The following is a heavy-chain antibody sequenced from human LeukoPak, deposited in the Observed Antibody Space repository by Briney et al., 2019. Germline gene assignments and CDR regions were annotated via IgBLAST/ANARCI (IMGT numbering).Heavy chain of an antibody. CDR3: ASSSYYDSSGYPLDY. CDR2: TSSSDAGK. J-gene: IGHJ4*02. D-gene: IGHD3-22*01. Sequence: GGSLRLSCTVSGFSLSSYALSWVRRAPGKGLEWVSATSSSDAGKYYADSVRGRFTISRANAKNSLYLQMNSLRAEDTAVYYCASSSYYDSSGYPLDYWGQGTLVTVSS. CDR1: GFSLSSYA. V-gene: IGHV3-23*01.